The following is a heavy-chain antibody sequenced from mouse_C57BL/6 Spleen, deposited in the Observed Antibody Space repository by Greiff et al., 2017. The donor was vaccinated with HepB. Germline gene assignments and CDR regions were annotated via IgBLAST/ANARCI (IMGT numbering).Heavy chain of an antibody. J-gene: IGHJ4*01. V-gene: IGHV3-6*01. D-gene: IGHD3-2*02. CDR2: ISYDGSN. CDR1: GYSITSGYY. CDR3: AKTAQAPYYYAMDY. Sequence: EVQVVESGPGLVKPSQSLSLTCSVTGYSITSGYYWNWIRQFPGNKLEWMGYISYDGSNNYNPSLKNRISITRDTSKNQFFLKLNSVTTEDTATYYCAKTAQAPYYYAMDYWGQGTSVTVSS.